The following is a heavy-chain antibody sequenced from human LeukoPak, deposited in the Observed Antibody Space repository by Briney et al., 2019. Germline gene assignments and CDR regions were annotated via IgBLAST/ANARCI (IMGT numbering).Heavy chain of an antibody. D-gene: IGHD6-13*01. CDR3: AKSGSSWYRSYFDY. CDR1: GFTFSSYA. J-gene: IGHJ4*02. CDR2: ISGSGGST. V-gene: IGHV3-23*01. Sequence: GGSLRLSCAASGFTFSSYAMSWVRQAPGKGLGWVSAISGSGGSTYYADSVKGRFTISRDNSKNTLYLQMNSLRAEGTAVYYCAKSGSSWYRSYFDYWGQGTLVTVSS.